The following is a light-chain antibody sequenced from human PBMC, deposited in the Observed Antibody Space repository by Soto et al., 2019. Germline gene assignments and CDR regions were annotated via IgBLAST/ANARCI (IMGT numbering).Light chain of an antibody. CDR3: QQYYSHSVT. J-gene: IGKJ5*01. CDR2: DAS. V-gene: IGKV1-5*02. CDR1: QSFSSW. Sequence: DIQMTSSPSTLPQSLGARVPTLGRAIQSFSSWLAWYQQKPGKAPNLLIYDASSLESGVPSRFSGSGSGTEFTLTISSLQPDDFATYYCQQYYSHSVTFGQGTRLEIK.